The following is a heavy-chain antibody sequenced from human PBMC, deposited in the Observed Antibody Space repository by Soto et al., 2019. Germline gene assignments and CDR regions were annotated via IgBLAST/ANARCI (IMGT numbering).Heavy chain of an antibody. Sequence: QVQLVESGGGVVQPGTSLRLSCAASGFTFRTYGMHWVRQAPGKGLEWVSVISYDGSNKYYADAVKGRFTISRDNSENTVHLQMSSLRIEDTAVYYCAKPYDLWSGYAGGGVVGLVDTWGQGILVIVSS. J-gene: IGHJ5*02. CDR2: ISYDGSNK. D-gene: IGHD3-3*01. V-gene: IGHV3-30*18. CDR3: AKPYDLWSGYAGGGVVGLVDT. CDR1: GFTFRTYG.